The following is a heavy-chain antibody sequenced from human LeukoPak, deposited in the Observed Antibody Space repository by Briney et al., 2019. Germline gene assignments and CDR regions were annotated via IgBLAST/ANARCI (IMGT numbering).Heavy chain of an antibody. J-gene: IGHJ5*02. V-gene: IGHV1-69*05. CDR3: ARVTRRAAGAENWFDP. Sequence: SVKVSCKASRGTFSSYAISWVRQAPGQGLEWMGGIIPIFGTANYAQKFQGRVTITTDESTSTAYMELSSLRSEDTAVYYCARVTRRAAGAENWFDPWGQGTLVTVSS. D-gene: IGHD6-13*01. CDR1: RGTFSSYA. CDR2: IIPIFGTA.